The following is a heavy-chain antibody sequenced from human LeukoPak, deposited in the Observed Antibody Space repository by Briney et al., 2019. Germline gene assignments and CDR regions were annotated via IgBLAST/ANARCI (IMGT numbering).Heavy chain of an antibody. D-gene: IGHD3-16*02. Sequence: GGSLRLSCTASGFTFGDYAMSWVRQAPGKGLEWVGFIRSKAYGGTTEYAASVKGRFTISRDDSKSIAYLQMNSLKTEDTAVYYCTRGHGRGVISYYYYMDVWGKGTTVTISS. CDR2: IRSKAYGGTT. CDR3: TRGHGRGVISYYYYMDV. V-gene: IGHV3-49*04. J-gene: IGHJ6*03. CDR1: GFTFGDYA.